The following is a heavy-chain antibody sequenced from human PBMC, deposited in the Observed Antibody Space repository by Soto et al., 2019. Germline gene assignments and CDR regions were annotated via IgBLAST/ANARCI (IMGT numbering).Heavy chain of an antibody. CDR3: ATWHEREPAFDV. CDR2: LYDFDGS. CDR1: GLTISGTKY. J-gene: IGHJ3*01. V-gene: IGHV3-53*01. Sequence: DVQLVESGGGLIQPGDSLRLSCAASGLTISGTKYVAWVRQAPGKGMEWVSALYDFDGSFYAESVTGRFTTSSDSSKTTVDLQMNELRPDDTDVYYCATWHEREPAFDVWGQGTTVTISS. D-gene: IGHD1-1*01.